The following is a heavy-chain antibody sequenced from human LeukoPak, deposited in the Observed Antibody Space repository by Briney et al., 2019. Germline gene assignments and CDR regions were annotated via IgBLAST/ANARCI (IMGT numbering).Heavy chain of an antibody. V-gene: IGHV4-30-4*01. Sequence: PSQTLSLTCTVSGGSIRSADCYWSWIRQPPGKGLEWIGYIYYSGSTYYNPSLKSRVTISVDTSKNQFSLKLSSVTAADTAVYYCASLPGDYYGSGSYTYYHYMDVWGKGTTVTVSS. CDR2: IYYSGST. J-gene: IGHJ6*03. CDR1: GGSIRSADCY. CDR3: ASLPGDYYGSGSYTYYHYMDV. D-gene: IGHD3-10*01.